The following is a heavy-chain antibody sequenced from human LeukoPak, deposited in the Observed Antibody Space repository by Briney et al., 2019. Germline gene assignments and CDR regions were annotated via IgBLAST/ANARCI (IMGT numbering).Heavy chain of an antibody. Sequence: ASVKVSCKASGYTFTSYGISWVRQAPGQGLEWMGWISAYNGNTNYAQKFQGRVTLTRDTSTTTVYMDLSSLRSDDTAVYFCATFGEWGHFDYWGHGTRVTVSS. J-gene: IGHJ4*01. CDR2: ISAYNGNT. CDR3: ATFGEWGHFDY. CDR1: GYTFTSYG. D-gene: IGHD3-10*01. V-gene: IGHV1-18*01.